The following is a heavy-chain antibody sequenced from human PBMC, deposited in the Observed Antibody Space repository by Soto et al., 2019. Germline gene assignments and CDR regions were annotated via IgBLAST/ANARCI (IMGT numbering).Heavy chain of an antibody. CDR3: ARSGGLDRDFNY. CDR2: IIPMFDTP. CDR1: GGTFSSDS. D-gene: IGHD2-15*01. J-gene: IGHJ4*02. Sequence: SVKVSCKASGGTFSSDSFSWVRQAPGQGLEWMGGIIPMFDTPIYAQKFQDRVTITADESTSTAYMQLSSLRSGDTVVYYCARSGGLDRDFNYWGQGTLVTVSS. V-gene: IGHV1-69*13.